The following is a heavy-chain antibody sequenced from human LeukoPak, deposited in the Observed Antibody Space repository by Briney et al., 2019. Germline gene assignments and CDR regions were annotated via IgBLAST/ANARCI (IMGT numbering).Heavy chain of an antibody. V-gene: IGHV1-2*02. J-gene: IGHJ4*02. CDR1: GYTFTGYY. CDR3: ARDKSTTRHFDY. CDR2: IIPNSGGA. Sequence: ASVKVSCKASGYTFTGYYMHWVRQAPGQGLEWMGWIIPNSGGANYAQKFQGRVTMTRDTSISTAYMELSSLRSDDTAVYYCARDKSTTRHFDYWGQGTRVTVSS. D-gene: IGHD5/OR15-5a*01.